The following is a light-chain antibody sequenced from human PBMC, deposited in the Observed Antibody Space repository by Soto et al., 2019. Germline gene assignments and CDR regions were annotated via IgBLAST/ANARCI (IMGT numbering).Light chain of an antibody. CDR1: QSVSSY. CDR3: QQRSNWLT. V-gene: IGKV3-11*01. J-gene: IGKJ4*01. Sequence: EIVFTQSPANLSLSPGERATLSCRASQSVSSYLAWYQQKPGQAPRLLIYDASNRATGIPARFSGSGSGTDFTLTISSLEPEDFAVYYCQQRSNWLTFGGGTKVDIK. CDR2: DAS.